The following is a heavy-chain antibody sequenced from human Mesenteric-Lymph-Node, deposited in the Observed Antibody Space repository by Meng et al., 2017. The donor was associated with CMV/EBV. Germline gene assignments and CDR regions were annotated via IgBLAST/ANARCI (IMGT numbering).Heavy chain of an antibody. Sequence: GESLKISCAASGFTFSSYSMNWVRQAPGKGLEWVSYISSSSSTIYYADSVKGRFTIPRDNAKNSLYLQMNSLRAEDTAVYYCARGRYFDKFDYWGQGTLVTVSS. D-gene: IGHD3-9*01. CDR3: ARGRYFDKFDY. J-gene: IGHJ4*02. V-gene: IGHV3-48*04. CDR1: GFTFSSYS. CDR2: ISSSSSTI.